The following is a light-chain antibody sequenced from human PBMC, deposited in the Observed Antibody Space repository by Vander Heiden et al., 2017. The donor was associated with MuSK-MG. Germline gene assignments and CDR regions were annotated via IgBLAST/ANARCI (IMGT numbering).Light chain of an antibody. J-gene: IGKJ1*01. CDR3: QQYYSTPWT. Sequence: DIVMTQSPDSLAGSLGERATINCKSSQSVLYSSNNKNYLAWYQQKQGQPPKLLIYWASTRESGVPDRFSGSGSGTDFTLTISSLQAEDVAVYYCQQYYSTPWTFGQGTKVEIK. CDR2: WAS. V-gene: IGKV4-1*01. CDR1: QSVLYSSNNKNY.